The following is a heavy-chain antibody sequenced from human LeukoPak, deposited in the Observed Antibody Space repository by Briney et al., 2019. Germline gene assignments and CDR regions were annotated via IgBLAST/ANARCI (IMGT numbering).Heavy chain of an antibody. D-gene: IGHD4-17*01. CDR1: GYTFSSYG. V-gene: IGHV1-18*01. J-gene: IGHJ5*02. CDR3: ARDLGDDLTTVTSGNWFDP. Sequence: ASVKVSCKASGYTFSSYGITWVRQAPGQGLEWMGWISAYSGNTNYVQKLQGRVTMTTDTPTSTAYMELRSLRSDDTATYFCARDLGDDLTTVTSGNWFDPWGQGTLVTVSS. CDR2: ISAYSGNT.